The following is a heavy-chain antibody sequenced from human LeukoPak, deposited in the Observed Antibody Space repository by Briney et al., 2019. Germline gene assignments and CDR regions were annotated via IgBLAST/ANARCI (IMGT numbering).Heavy chain of an antibody. CDR2: ISAYNGNT. V-gene: IGHV1-18*01. CDR1: GYTFTSYG. D-gene: IGHD3-10*01. CDR3: ARVTITMVRGAIIPLYFDY. Sequence: ASVKVSCKAPGYTFTSYGISWVRQAPGQGLEWVGWISAYNGNTNYAQKLQGRVTMTTDTSTSTAYMELRSLRSDDTAVYYCARVTITMVRGAIIPLYFDYWGQGTLVTVSS. J-gene: IGHJ4*02.